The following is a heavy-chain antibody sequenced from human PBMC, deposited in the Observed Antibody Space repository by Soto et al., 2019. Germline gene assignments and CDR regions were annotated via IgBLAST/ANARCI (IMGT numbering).Heavy chain of an antibody. CDR3: AKVPYDSSGYTVTLDY. J-gene: IGHJ4*02. D-gene: IGHD3-22*01. Sequence: GGSLRLSCAASGFTFSSYAMSWVRQAPGKGLEWVSAISGSGGSTYYADSVKGRFTISRDNSKNTLYLQMNSLRAEDTAVYYCAKVPYDSSGYTVTLDYWGQGTLVTAPQ. CDR2: ISGSGGST. V-gene: IGHV3-23*01. CDR1: GFTFSSYA.